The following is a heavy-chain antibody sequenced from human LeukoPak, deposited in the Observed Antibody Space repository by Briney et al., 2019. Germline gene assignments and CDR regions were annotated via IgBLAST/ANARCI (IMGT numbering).Heavy chain of an antibody. CDR2: IRSDASNQ. CDR1: AFTFSSYG. V-gene: IGHV3-30*02. Sequence: GGSLRLSCAASAFTFSSYGMHWVRQAPGKGPEWVAFIRSDASNQYYADSVKGRFTISRDNSKNTLYLQMNSLRAEDTAVYYCARDYYTTGCYWGQGTLVTVSS. CDR3: ARDYYTTGCY. J-gene: IGHJ4*02. D-gene: IGHD3-3*01.